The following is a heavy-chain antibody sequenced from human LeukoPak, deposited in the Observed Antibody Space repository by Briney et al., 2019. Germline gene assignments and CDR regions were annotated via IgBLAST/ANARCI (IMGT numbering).Heavy chain of an antibody. J-gene: IGHJ6*02. D-gene: IGHD5-18*01. CDR3: ARDPLLKDRGYSYVNNYGMDV. V-gene: IGHV1-2*02. CDR2: INPNSCGT. Sequence: ASVKVSCKASGYTFTGYYMHWVRQAPGQGLEWRGWINPNSCGTNYAQKFQGRVTMTRDTSISTAYMELSRLRSDDTAVYYCARDPLLKDRGYSYVNNYGMDVWGQGTTVTVSS. CDR1: GYTFTGYY.